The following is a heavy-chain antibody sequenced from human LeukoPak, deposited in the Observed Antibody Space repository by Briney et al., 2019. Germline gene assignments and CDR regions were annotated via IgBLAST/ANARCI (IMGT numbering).Heavy chain of an antibody. CDR3: ARVGCSSTSCYSEFDYYYYYGMDV. Sequence: SETLSLTCTVSGGSISSYYWSWIRQPPGKGLEWIGYIYYSGRTNYNPSIKSRVTISVDTSTNQFSLKLSSVTAADTAVYYCARVGCSSTSCYSEFDYYYYYGMDVWGQGTTVTVSS. J-gene: IGHJ6*02. D-gene: IGHD2-2*01. V-gene: IGHV4-59*01. CDR1: GGSISSYY. CDR2: IYYSGRT.